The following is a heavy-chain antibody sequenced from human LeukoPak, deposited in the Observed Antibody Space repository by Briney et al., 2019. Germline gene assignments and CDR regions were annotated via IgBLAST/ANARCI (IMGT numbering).Heavy chain of an antibody. CDR2: ISTSGSTI. V-gene: IGHV3-48*03. CDR3: ASRQSYGGYDY. D-gene: IGHD5-12*01. Sequence: GGSLRLSCAASGFAFSSYEMNWVRQAPGKGLEWVSYISTSGSTIHYADSVKGRFTFSRDNAKNLVYLQMNSLRAEDTAVYYCASRQSYGGYDYSGQGTLVTVSS. CDR1: GFAFSSYE. J-gene: IGHJ4*02.